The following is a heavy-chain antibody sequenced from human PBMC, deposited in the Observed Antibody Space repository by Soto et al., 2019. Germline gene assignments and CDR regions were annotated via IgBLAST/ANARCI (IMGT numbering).Heavy chain of an antibody. CDR1: GYTFTGYY. Sequence: GASVKVSCKASGYTFTGYYMHWVRQAPGQGLEWMGWINPNSGGTNYAQKFQGWVTMTRDTSISTAYMELSRLRSDDTAVYYCARVGSWDSTEFDYWGQGTLVTSPQ. CDR3: ARVGSWDSTEFDY. D-gene: IGHD2-2*01. V-gene: IGHV1-2*04. J-gene: IGHJ4*02. CDR2: INPNSGGT.